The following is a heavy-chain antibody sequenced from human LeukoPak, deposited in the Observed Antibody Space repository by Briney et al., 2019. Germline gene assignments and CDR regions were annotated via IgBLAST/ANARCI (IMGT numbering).Heavy chain of an antibody. D-gene: IGHD2-21*02. Sequence: GESLKISCKASGYCITSYWTGWVRQMPGKSREWMGIIYPGDSDTRYSPAFQGQVTISADKSISTAYLQWSSLKASDTAMHYCARLFADETALAFYIWGQGTMVTVSS. CDR3: ARLFADETALAFYI. CDR2: IYPGDSDT. CDR1: GYCITSYW. V-gene: IGHV5-51*01. J-gene: IGHJ3*02.